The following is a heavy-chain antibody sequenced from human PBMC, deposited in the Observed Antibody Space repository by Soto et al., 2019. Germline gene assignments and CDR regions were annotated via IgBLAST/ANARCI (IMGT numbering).Heavy chain of an antibody. CDR2: INPNSGGT. J-gene: IGHJ6*03. D-gene: IGHD4-17*01. Sequence: QVQLVQSGAEVKKPGASVTVSCKASGYTFTGYYMHWVRQAPGQGLEWMGWINPNSGGTNYAQKFQGWVTMTRDTSISTAYMELSRLRSDDTAVYYCARDGGAVTTEYYYYYYMDVWGKGTTVTVSS. CDR1: GYTFTGYY. CDR3: ARDGGAVTTEYYYYYYMDV. V-gene: IGHV1-2*04.